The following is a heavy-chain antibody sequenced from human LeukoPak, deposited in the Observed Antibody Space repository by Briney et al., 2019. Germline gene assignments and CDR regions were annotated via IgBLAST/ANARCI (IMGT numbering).Heavy chain of an antibody. CDR2: ISYDGSNK. Sequence: PGRSLRLSCAASGFTFSSYAMHWVRQAPGKGLEWVAVISYDGSNKYYADSVKGRFTISRDNSKNTLYLQMNSLRAEDTAVYYCARDRSRVAAAGRPPFDYWGQGTLVTVSS. D-gene: IGHD6-13*01. CDR3: ARDRSRVAAAGRPPFDY. J-gene: IGHJ4*02. V-gene: IGHV3-30-3*01. CDR1: GFTFSSYA.